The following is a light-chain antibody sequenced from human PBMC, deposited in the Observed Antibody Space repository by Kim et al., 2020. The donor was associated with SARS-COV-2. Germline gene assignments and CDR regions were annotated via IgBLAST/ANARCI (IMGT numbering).Light chain of an antibody. V-gene: IGKV3-11*01. Sequence: EIVLTQSPATLSLSPGERATLSCRASQTVGSYLAWYQQKPGQAPRLLIYDASTRATGIPASFSGSGSGTDFTLTISSLEPEDFAVYYCQQRSNWPRYSFGQGTKLEI. J-gene: IGKJ2*03. CDR1: QTVGSY. CDR2: DAS. CDR3: QQRSNWPRYS.